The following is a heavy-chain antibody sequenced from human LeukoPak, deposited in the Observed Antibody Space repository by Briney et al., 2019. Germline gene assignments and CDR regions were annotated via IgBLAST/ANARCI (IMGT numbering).Heavy chain of an antibody. Sequence: PGGSLRLSCAVSGFSFSSYAMSWVRQAPGKGLEWVSGISGSGGSTYYADSVKGRFTISRDNSKNTLYLQMNSLRAEDTAVYYCASQGRLYSSGAGYTDVWGKGTTVTVSS. CDR3: ASQGRLYSSGAGYTDV. CDR1: GFSFSSYA. V-gene: IGHV3-23*01. J-gene: IGHJ6*03. D-gene: IGHD6-19*01. CDR2: ISGSGGST.